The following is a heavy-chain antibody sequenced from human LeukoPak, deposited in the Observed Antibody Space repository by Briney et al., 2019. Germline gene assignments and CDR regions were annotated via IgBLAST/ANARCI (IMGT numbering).Heavy chain of an antibody. V-gene: IGHV3-30*02. CDR2: IRYDGTNE. Sequence: PGGSLRLSCAASGFTFSSYGMHWVRQAPGKGLEWVAFIRYDGTNECYADSVKGRFTISRDNSKNTLYLQMNSLRAEDTAVYYCAKDRVPYYDILTGYPHYWGQGTLVTVSS. D-gene: IGHD3-9*01. CDR1: GFTFSSYG. J-gene: IGHJ4*02. CDR3: AKDRVPYYDILTGYPHY.